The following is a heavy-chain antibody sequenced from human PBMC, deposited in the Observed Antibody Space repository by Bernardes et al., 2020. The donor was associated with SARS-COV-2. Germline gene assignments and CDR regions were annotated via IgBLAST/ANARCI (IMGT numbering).Heavy chain of an antibody. D-gene: IGHD3-10*01. V-gene: IGHV3-30*18. CDR3: AKGTEPPPLWFGELALEGNYFDD. Sequence: GGSLRLSCAASGFTFSSYGMHWVRQAPGKGLEWVAVISYDGSNKYYADSVKGRFTISRDNSKKTLYLQMNSLRAEDTAVYYCAKGTEPPPLWFGELALEGNYFDDWGQGTLVTVSS. CDR2: ISYDGSNK. J-gene: IGHJ4*02. CDR1: GFTFSSYG.